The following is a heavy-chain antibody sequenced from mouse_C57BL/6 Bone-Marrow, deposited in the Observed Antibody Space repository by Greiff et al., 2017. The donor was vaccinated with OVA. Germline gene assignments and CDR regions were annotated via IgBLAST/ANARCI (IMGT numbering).Heavy chain of an antibody. V-gene: IGHV1-53*01. Sequence: QVQLQQPGTELVKPGASVKLSCKASGYTFTSYWMHWVKQRPGQGLEWIGNINPSNGGTNYNEKFKSKATLTVDKSSSTAYMQLSSLTSEDSAVYYCARKGDYYGSSPWYFDVWGTGTTVTVSS. CDR2: INPSNGGT. J-gene: IGHJ1*03. CDR1: GYTFTSYW. CDR3: ARKGDYYGSSPWYFDV. D-gene: IGHD1-1*01.